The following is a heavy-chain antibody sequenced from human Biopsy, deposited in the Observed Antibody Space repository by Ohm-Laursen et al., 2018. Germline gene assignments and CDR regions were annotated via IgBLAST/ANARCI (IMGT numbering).Heavy chain of an antibody. V-gene: IGHV4-61*01. J-gene: IGHJ3*02. D-gene: IGHD5-12*01. Sequence: TLSLTCTVSGGSVSSGSYYWSWIRQPPGKGLQWIGYIYYSGSTNYNPSLKSRVTISVDTSRNQFSLKLSSVTAADTAVYYCAGRPWPNAFDIWGQGTMVTVSS. CDR3: AGRPWPNAFDI. CDR1: GGSVSSGSYY. CDR2: IYYSGST.